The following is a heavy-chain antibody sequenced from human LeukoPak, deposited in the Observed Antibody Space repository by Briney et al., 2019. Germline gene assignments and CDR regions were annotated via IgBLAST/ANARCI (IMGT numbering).Heavy chain of an antibody. CDR2: INHSGST. D-gene: IGHD3-22*01. J-gene: IGHJ4*02. Sequence: PSETLSLTCAVYGGSFSGYYWSWIRQPPGKGLEWIGEINHSGSTNYNPSLKSRVTISVDTSKNQFSLKLSSVTAADTAVYYCAGGNDSSGYTGEFDYWGQGTLVTVSS. CDR3: AGGNDSSGYTGEFDY. CDR1: GGSFSGYY. V-gene: IGHV4-34*01.